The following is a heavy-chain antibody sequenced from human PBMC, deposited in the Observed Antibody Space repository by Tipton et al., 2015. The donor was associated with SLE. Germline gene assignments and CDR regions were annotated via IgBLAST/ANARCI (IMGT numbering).Heavy chain of an antibody. Sequence: TLSLTCTVSGDSIRPYYWNWVRQSPGKGLEGLGNIYYTGTTNYNPSLKSRVTISLDVSRNQFSLILSSVTATDTAVYYCARASWDHRGSGSFSDYWGQGTLVTVSS. CDR2: IYYTGTT. CDR1: GDSIRPYY. V-gene: IGHV4-59*08. CDR3: ARASWDHRGSGSFSDY. J-gene: IGHJ4*02. D-gene: IGHD3-10*01.